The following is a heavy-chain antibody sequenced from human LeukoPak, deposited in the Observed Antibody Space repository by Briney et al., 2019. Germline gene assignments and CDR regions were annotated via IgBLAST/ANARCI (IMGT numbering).Heavy chain of an antibody. CDR2: IYHSGST. V-gene: IGHV4-38-2*02. J-gene: IGHJ3*02. CDR1: GGSISSYY. Sequence: SETLSLTCSVSGGSISSYYWGWIRQPPGKGLEWIGSIYHSGSTYYNPSLKSRVTISVDTSKNQFSLKLSSVTAADTAVYYCARAGDGYNYSDDDAFDIWGQGTMVTVSS. D-gene: IGHD5-24*01. CDR3: ARAGDGYNYSDDDAFDI.